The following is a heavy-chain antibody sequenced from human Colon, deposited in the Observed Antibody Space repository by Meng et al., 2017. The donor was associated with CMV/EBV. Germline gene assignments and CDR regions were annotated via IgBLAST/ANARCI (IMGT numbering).Heavy chain of an antibody. D-gene: IGHD1-20*01. CDR2: INLDGSEK. Sequence: GESLKISCAASEFIFSNYWMSWVRQAPGKGLEWVANINLDGSEKYSVDSVKGRFTISRDNGKNLLFLQMSSLRAEDSAVYYCAGYNWNRHTLDYWGQGTLVTVSS. CDR1: EFIFSNYW. V-gene: IGHV3-7*01. CDR3: AGYNWNRHTLDY. J-gene: IGHJ4*02.